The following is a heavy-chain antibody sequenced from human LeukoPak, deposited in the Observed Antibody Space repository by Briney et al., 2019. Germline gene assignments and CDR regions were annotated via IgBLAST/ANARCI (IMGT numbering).Heavy chain of an antibody. J-gene: IGHJ4*02. CDR3: ATQWELRY. D-gene: IGHD1-26*01. V-gene: IGHV3-74*01. Sequence: GRSLRLSCAASGFTFSTYWMHWVRQVPGKGLVWVSRINTDGSSTTYADSVKGRFTISRDNAKNTLYLQMNSLRAEDTAVYYCATQWELRYWGQGTLVTVSS. CDR2: INTDGSST. CDR1: GFTFSTYW.